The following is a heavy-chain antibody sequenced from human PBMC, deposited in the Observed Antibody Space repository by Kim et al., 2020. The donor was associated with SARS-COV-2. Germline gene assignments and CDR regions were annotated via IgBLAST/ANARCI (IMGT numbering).Heavy chain of an antibody. CDR1: GGTFSSYA. J-gene: IGHJ5*02. CDR3: ARTFTMVRGVNGWFDP. D-gene: IGHD3-10*01. Sequence: SVKVSCKASGGTFSSYAISWVRQAPGQGLEWMGGIIPIFGTANYAQKFQGRVTITADESTSTAYMELSSLRSEDTAVYYCARTFTMVRGVNGWFDPWGQGTLVTVSS. V-gene: IGHV1-69*13. CDR2: IIPIFGTA.